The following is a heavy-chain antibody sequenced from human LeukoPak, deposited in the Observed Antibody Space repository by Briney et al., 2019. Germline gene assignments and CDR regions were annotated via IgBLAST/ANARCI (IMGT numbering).Heavy chain of an antibody. D-gene: IGHD3-3*01. CDR2: IKGKTDGGTT. V-gene: IGHV3-15*01. J-gene: IGHJ6*02. CDR1: GFTFSNAW. CDR3: TTTGITIFGVVIRYYYYGMDV. Sequence: GGSLRLSCAASGFTFSNAWMSWVRQAPGKGLEWVGRIKGKTDGGTTDYAAPVKGRFTISRDDSKNTLYLQMNSLKTEDTAVYYCTTTGITIFGVVIRYYYYGMDVWGQGTTVTVSS.